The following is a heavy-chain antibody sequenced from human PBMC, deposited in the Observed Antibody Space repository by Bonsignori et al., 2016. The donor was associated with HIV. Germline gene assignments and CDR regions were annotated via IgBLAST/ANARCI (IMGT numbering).Heavy chain of an antibody. CDR3: APYLERTPWDEGY. Sequence: WVRQAPGQGLEWMGGIIPILGIANYAQKFQGRVTITADKSTSTAYMELSSLRSEDTAVYYCAPYLERTPWDEGYWGQGTLVTVSS. V-gene: IGHV1-69*10. D-gene: IGHD1-1*01. CDR2: IIPILGIA. J-gene: IGHJ4*02.